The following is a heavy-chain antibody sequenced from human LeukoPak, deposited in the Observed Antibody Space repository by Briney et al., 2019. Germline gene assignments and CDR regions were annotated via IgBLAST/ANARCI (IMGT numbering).Heavy chain of an antibody. CDR3: ARVVPYDFWSGHQLDV. CDR2: IYYSGST. D-gene: IGHD3-3*01. CDR1: GGSISSYY. V-gene: IGHV4-59*01. Sequence: SETLSLTCTVSGGSISSYYWSWIRQPPGKGLEWIGYIYYSGSTNYNPSLKGRVTISVDTSKNQFSLKLSSVTAADTAVYYCARVVPYDFWSGHQLDVWGQGTTVTVSS. J-gene: IGHJ6*02.